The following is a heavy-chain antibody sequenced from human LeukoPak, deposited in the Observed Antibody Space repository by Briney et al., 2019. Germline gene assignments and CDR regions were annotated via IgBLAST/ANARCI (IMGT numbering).Heavy chain of an antibody. V-gene: IGHV4-59*01. CDR3: AREAIRDDYKYFDY. CDR2: IYYSGST. D-gene: IGHD5-24*01. CDR1: GGSISSYY. Sequence: PSETLSLTCTVSGGSISSYYWSWIRQPPGKGLEWIGYIYYSGSTNYNPSLKSRVTISVDTSKNQFSLKLSSVTAADTAVYYCAREAIRDDYKYFDYWGQGTLVTVSS. J-gene: IGHJ4*02.